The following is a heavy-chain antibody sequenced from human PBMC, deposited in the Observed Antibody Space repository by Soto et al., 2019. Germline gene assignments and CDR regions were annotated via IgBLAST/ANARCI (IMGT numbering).Heavy chain of an antibody. D-gene: IGHD3-10*01. CDR3: ARHYYGSGSYYTFNYYYGMDV. J-gene: IGHJ6*02. Sequence: SETLSLTCNVSGGSISSYYWSWIRQPPGKGLEWFGYIYYSGSTNYNPSLKSRVTISVDTSKNQFSLKLSSVTAADTAVYYCARHYYGSGSYYTFNYYYGMDVWGQGTTVTVSS. CDR2: IYYSGST. CDR1: GGSISSYY. V-gene: IGHV4-59*08.